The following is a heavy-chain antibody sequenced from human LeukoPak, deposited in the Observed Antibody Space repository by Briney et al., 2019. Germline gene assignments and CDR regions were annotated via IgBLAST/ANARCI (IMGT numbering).Heavy chain of an antibody. CDR2: ISGSSRTI. CDR3: ARNEWADY. J-gene: IGHJ4*02. Sequence: AGGSLRLSCAASGFIFSSYGMHWVRQAPGKGPEWVSYISGSSRTIYYADSVKGRFTISRDNAKNPLYLQMNSLRDEDTAVYYCARNEWADYWGQGTLVTVSS. CDR1: GFIFSSYG. D-gene: IGHD1-26*01. V-gene: IGHV3-48*02.